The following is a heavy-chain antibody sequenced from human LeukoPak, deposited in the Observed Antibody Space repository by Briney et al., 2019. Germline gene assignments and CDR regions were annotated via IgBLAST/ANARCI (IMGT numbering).Heavy chain of an antibody. Sequence: GRSLRLACAASGFTFGSYWTTSVSQQPRKWRGWGANIKQDGTKKYCVYSVKGRFTISRDNANNSLYLRMNSLRAEEWVVEYCARLLWFGDYVVLDIWAQGTMVSVSS. J-gene: IGHJ3*02. CDR3: ARLLWFGDYVVLDI. D-gene: IGHD3-10*01. CDR2: IKQDGTKK. CDR1: GFTFGSYW. V-gene: IGHV3-7*01.